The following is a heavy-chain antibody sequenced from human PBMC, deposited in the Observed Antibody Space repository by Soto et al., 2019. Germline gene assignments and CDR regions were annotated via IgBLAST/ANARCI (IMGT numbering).Heavy chain of an antibody. J-gene: IGHJ4*02. CDR3: ARETPHCVGDCFGY. CDR2: INSDGTT. D-gene: IGHD2-21*02. V-gene: IGHV3-48*03. Sequence: PRLSCTASGFIVRNHEFNWVRQAPGKGLEWLSYINSDGTTYYAEAVKGRFTVSRDNAENSVHLQMSSLRAEDTAVYYCARETPHCVGDCFGYWGQGTLVTVSS. CDR1: GFIVRNHE.